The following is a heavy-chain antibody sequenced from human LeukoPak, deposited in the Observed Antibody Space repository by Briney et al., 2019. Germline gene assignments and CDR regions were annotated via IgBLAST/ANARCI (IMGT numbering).Heavy chain of an antibody. V-gene: IGHV4-39*07. CDR3: ARVTGSYYYYYMDV. D-gene: IGHD1-26*01. CDR1: GGSISSSSYY. CDR2: IYYSGST. Sequence: PSETLSLTCTVSGGSISSSSYYWGWIRQPPGKGLEWIGSIYYSGSTYYNPSLKSRVTIAVEASKNQFSLKLSSVTAADTAVYYCARVTGSYYYYYMDVWGKGTTVTVSS. J-gene: IGHJ6*03.